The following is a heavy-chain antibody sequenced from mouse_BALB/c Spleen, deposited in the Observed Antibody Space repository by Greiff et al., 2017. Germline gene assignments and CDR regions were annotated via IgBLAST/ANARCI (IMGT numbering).Heavy chain of an antibody. D-gene: IGHD1-1*01. CDR1: GYTFTDYW. V-gene: IGHV1-69*01. J-gene: IGHJ3*01. CDR3: ARGITTVVGGFAY. CDR2: IDTSDSYT. Sequence: QVQLQQPGAELVMPGASVKMSCKASGYTFTDYWMHWVKQRPGQGLEWIGAIDTSDSYTSYNPKFKGKATLTVDESSSTAYMQLSSLTSEDSAVYYCARGITTVVGGFAYWGQGTLVTVSA.